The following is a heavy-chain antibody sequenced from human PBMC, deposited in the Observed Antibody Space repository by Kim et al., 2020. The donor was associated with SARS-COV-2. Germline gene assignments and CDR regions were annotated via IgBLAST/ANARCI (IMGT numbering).Heavy chain of an antibody. Sequence: GGSLRLSCAASGFTFSSYAMHWVRQAPGKGLEWVAVISYDGSNKYYADSVKGRFTISRDNSKNTLYLQMNSLRAEDTAVYYCARDGAGAAAETYYFDYWGQGTLVTVSS. D-gene: IGHD6-13*01. CDR3: ARDGAGAAAETYYFDY. CDR1: GFTFSSYA. CDR2: ISYDGSNK. V-gene: IGHV3-30*04. J-gene: IGHJ4*02.